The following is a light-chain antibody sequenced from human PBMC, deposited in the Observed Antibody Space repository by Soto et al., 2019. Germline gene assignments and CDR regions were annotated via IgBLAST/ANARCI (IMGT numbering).Light chain of an antibody. CDR1: ISDVGAYKY. Sequence: QSALTQPASLSGSPGQSITISCTGTISDVGAYKYVSWYQQHPGKAPKVMIYEVSNRPSGVSNRFSGSKSGNTASLTISGLQAEDEADYFCSSYSSSSTIFVYGTGTKVTVL. CDR3: SSYSSSSTIFV. CDR2: EVS. V-gene: IGLV2-14*01. J-gene: IGLJ1*01.